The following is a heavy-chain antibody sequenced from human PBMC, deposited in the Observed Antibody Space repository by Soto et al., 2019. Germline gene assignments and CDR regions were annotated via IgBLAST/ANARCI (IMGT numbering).Heavy chain of an antibody. Sequence: EVQLVQSGGGLVQPGRSLRLSCAASGFVFSLYEMNWVRQAPGKGLEWVAFIGTNGSPMHVADSVEGRFTISRDNAKNLWYLHMNVLRVEDTAVYYCARDLYGDFGHFDYWGQGSLVTVS. CDR3: ARDLYGDFGHFDY. CDR1: GFVFSLYE. CDR2: IGTNGSPM. V-gene: IGHV3-48*03. J-gene: IGHJ4*02. D-gene: IGHD4-17*01.